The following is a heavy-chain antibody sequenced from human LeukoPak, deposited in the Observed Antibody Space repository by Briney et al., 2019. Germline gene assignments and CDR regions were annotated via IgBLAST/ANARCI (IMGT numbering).Heavy chain of an antibody. CDR2: ISSSSSYI. CDR3: ARVPSYDSSGYEIDYFDY. CDR1: GFTFSSYS. Sequence: GRSLRLSCAASGFTFSSYSMNWVRQAPGKGLEWVSSISSSSSYIHYADSVKGRFTISRDNAKNSLYLQMNSLRAEDTAVYYCARVPSYDSSGYEIDYFDYWGQGTLVTVSS. V-gene: IGHV3-21*01. J-gene: IGHJ4*02. D-gene: IGHD3-22*01.